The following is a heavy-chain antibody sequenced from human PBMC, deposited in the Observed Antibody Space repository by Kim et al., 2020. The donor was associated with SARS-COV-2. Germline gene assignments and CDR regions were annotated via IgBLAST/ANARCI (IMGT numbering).Heavy chain of an antibody. V-gene: IGHV1-18*01. CDR1: GYTFTRHG. CDR2: ISTHYGTT. Sequence: ASVKVSCKASGYTFTRHGISWVRQAPGEGLEWMGWISTHYGTTKYAQKVQGRLTMTTDTSTSTAYMELRSLRSDDTAVYFCARGEGFDSNYEPRSFDIWGQGTQVTVSS. D-gene: IGHD4-4*01. CDR3: ARGEGFDSNYEPRSFDI. J-gene: IGHJ3*02.